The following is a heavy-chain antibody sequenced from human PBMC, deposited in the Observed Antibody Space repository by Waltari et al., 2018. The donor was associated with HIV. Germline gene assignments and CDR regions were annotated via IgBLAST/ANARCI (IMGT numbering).Heavy chain of an antibody. CDR3: AKGPTLTSPPTYFNY. CDR1: GFHFDTYA. CDR2: ICWNSGSI. Sequence: EVHLVESGGGLVQPGRSLRLSCAASGFHFDTYARHWVRQTPGKGLEWVSGICWNSGSIGYADSVKGRFTISRDNAKNSLFLQMNSLRPEDTAFYYCAKGPTLTSPPTYFNYWGQGTLVTVSS. D-gene: IGHD2-2*01. V-gene: IGHV3-9*01. J-gene: IGHJ4*02.